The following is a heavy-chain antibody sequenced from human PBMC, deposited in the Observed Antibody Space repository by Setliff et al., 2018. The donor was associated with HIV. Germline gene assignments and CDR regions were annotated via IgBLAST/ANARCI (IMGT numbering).Heavy chain of an antibody. CDR2: IYPGDSDT. CDR3: ASSDYGGDSGHFQH. Sequence: GESLKISCKGSRYSFSKYWIAWVRQMPGKGPEWMGIIYPGDSDTRYSPAFHGQVTISADKSISTAYLHWSSLKASDTAIYYCASSDYGGDSGHFQHWGQGTLVTVSS. D-gene: IGHD2-21*02. V-gene: IGHV5-51*01. J-gene: IGHJ1*01. CDR1: RYSFSKYW.